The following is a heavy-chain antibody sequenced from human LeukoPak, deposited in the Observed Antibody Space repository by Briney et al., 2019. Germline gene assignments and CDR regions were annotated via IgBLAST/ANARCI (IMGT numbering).Heavy chain of an antibody. V-gene: IGHV3-30*02. J-gene: IGHJ4*02. Sequence: QPGGSLRLSCAASGFTFSSYGMHWVRQAPGKGLEWVAFIRYDGSNKYYADSVKGRFTISRDNSKNTLYLQMNSLRAEDTAVYYCAKDLRRNYFDYWGQGTLVTVSS. CDR2: IRYDGSNK. CDR1: GFTFSSYG. CDR3: AKDLRRNYFDY.